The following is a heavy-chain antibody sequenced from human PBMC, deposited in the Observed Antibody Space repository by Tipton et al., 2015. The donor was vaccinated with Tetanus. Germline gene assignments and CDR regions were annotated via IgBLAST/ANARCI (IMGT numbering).Heavy chain of an antibody. CDR3: ARDVFPYSSSD. D-gene: IGHD6-6*01. CDR2: ISHDGGND. Sequence: SLRLSCAASGFSFSDFAIHWVRQAPGKGLEWVSLISHDGGNDYYADSVKGRFTVSRDQSKNMVYLEIHSLRPEDTAVFFCARDVFPYSSSDWGQGTLVTVSS. J-gene: IGHJ4*02. V-gene: IGHV3-30-3*01. CDR1: GFSFSDFA.